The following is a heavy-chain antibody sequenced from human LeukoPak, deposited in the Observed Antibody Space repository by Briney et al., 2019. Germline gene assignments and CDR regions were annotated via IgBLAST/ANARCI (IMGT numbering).Heavy chain of an antibody. CDR1: GFTCSDYY. V-gene: IGHV3-11*04. D-gene: IGHD6-6*01. CDR3: AKDREIAARPAVPVDY. CDR2: ISSSGSTI. Sequence: EGSLRLSCAASGFTCSDYYMSWIRQAPGKGLEWVSYISSSGSTIYYADSVKGRFTISRDNSKNTLYLQMNSLRAEDTAVYYCAKDREIAARPAVPVDYWGQGTLVTVSS. J-gene: IGHJ4*02.